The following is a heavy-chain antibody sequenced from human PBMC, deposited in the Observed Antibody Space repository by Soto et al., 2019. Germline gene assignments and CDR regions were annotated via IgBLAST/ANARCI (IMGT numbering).Heavy chain of an antibody. CDR3: ARGSEYILSYYYMDV. V-gene: IGHV3-74*01. D-gene: IGHD6-6*01. Sequence: GGSLRLSCAASGFTFSSYWMHWVRQAPGKGLVWVSRINSDGSSTSYADSVKGRFTISRDNAKNTLYLQMNSLRAEETAVYYCARGSEYILSYYYMDVWGKGTTVTVSS. CDR2: INSDGSST. J-gene: IGHJ6*03. CDR1: GFTFSSYW.